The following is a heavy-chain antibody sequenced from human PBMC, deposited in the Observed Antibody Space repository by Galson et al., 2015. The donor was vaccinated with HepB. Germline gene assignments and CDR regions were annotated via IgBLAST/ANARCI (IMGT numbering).Heavy chain of an antibody. Sequence: SLRLSCAASRFTFSDYYMTWLRQAPGKGLEWLSYISGGATYTNYANSVKGRFTISRDNAKNSLYLHMRGLRDDDTAVYYCARVAHSDYGDHAHFDYWGQGTLVTVSS. CDR1: RFTFSDYY. D-gene: IGHD4-17*01. CDR3: ARVAHSDYGDHAHFDY. J-gene: IGHJ4*02. V-gene: IGHV3-11*06. CDR2: ISGGATYT.